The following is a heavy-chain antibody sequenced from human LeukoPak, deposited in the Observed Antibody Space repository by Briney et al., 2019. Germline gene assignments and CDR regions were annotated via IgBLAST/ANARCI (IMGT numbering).Heavy chain of an antibody. Sequence: SETLSLTCTVSGGSISSYYWSWIRQPPGKGLEWIGYIYYSGSTNYNPSLKSRVTISVDTSKNQFSLKLSSVTAADTAVYYCARGPPGIAVAGTKTPLYYFDYWGQGTLVTVPS. D-gene: IGHD6-19*01. CDR2: IYYSGST. CDR3: ARGPPGIAVAGTKTPLYYFDY. J-gene: IGHJ4*02. V-gene: IGHV4-59*01. CDR1: GGSISSYY.